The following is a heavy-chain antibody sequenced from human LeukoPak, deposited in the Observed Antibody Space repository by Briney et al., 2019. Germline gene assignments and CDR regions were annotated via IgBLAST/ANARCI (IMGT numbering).Heavy chain of an antibody. CDR2: IFPDDSDT. J-gene: IGHJ3*01. CDR3: ARPNITSYYDSRGYDAFDV. D-gene: IGHD3-22*01. CDR1: GYNFNSYW. V-gene: IGHV5-51*01. Sequence: GESLKISCKGFGYNFNSYWIAWVRQMPGKGLEWMGIIFPDDSDTKYSPSFQGQVTISADRSISTAYLQWSSLKASDTAMYYCARPNITSYYDSRGYDAFDVWGQGTMVTVSS.